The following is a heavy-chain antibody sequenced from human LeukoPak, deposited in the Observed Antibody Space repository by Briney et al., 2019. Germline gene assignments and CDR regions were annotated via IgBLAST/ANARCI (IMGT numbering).Heavy chain of an antibody. V-gene: IGHV4-38-2*02. J-gene: IGHJ4*02. D-gene: IGHD3-10*01. Sequence: SEILSLTCTVSGYSISSGYYWGWIRQPPGKGLEWIGSIYHSGSTYYNPSLKSRVTISVDTSKNQFSLKLSSVTAADTAVYYCGRGGFGEPADYWGQGTLVTVSS. CDR3: GRGGFGEPADY. CDR1: GYSISSGYY. CDR2: IYHSGST.